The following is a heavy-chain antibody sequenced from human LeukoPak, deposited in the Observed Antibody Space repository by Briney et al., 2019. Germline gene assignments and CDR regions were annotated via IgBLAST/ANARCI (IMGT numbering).Heavy chain of an antibody. V-gene: IGHV3-30-3*01. CDR2: ISYDGSNK. Sequence: GGCLRLSCAASGFTFSSYAMHWVRQAPGKGLEWVAVISYDGSNKYYADSVKGRFTISRDNSKNTLYLQMNSLRAEDTAVYYCARDPDYWGQGTLVTVSS. J-gene: IGHJ4*02. CDR3: ARDPDY. CDR1: GFTFSSYA.